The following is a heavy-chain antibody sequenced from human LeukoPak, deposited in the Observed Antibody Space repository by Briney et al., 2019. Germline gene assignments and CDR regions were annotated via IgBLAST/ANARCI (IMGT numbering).Heavy chain of an antibody. J-gene: IGHJ3*02. CDR3: ARAETSGAAFDI. CDR2: IYYSGST. V-gene: IGHV4-30-4*01. Sequence: SETLSLACTVSGGSISSGDYYWSWIRQPPGKGLEWIGYIYYSGSTYYNPSLKSRVTTSVDTSKNQFSLKLSSVTAADTAVYYCARAETSGAAFDIWGQGTMVTVSS. D-gene: IGHD1-14*01. CDR1: GGSISSGDYY.